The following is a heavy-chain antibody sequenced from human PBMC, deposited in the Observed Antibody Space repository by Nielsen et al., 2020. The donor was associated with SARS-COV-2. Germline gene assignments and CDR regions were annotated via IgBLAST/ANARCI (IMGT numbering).Heavy chain of an antibody. V-gene: IGHV3-9*01. J-gene: IGHJ6*02. CDR1: GFTFDDYA. D-gene: IGHD5-18*01. Sequence: GGSLRLSCAASGFTFDDYAMHWVRQAPGKGLEWVSGISWNSGSIGYAGSVKGRFTVSRENAMNSLYLQMNSLRAGDTAVYYCARLPHGYTYGRYYYYGLDVWGQGTTVTVSS. CDR2: ISWNSGSI. CDR3: ARLPHGYTYGRYYYYGLDV.